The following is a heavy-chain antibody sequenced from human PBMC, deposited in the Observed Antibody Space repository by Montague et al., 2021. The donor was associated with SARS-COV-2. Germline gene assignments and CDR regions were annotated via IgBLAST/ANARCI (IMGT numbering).Heavy chain of an antibody. D-gene: IGHD3-9*01. CDR1: GFTFDTFA. J-gene: IGHJ4*02. CDR2: SCSGGCDT. V-gene: IGHV3-23*03. Sequence: SLRLSCAASGFTFDTFAMNWVRQAPGKGLEWVAVSCSGGCDTYYAESVKGRFTISRDNSRKTLYLQMKSLRAEDTAVYYCAKADDYFDSGIDHWGQGTLVTVSS. CDR3: AKADDYFDSGIDH.